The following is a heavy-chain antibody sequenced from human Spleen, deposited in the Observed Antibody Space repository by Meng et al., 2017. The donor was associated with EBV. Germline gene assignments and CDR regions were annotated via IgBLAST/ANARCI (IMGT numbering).Heavy chain of an antibody. CDR2: INPSDGST. V-gene: IGHV1-46*01. D-gene: IGHD2/OR15-2a*01. CDR1: GYTFTSYD. CDR3: STSQFDY. J-gene: IGHJ4*02. Sequence: QVQLVQSGAEVKKPGASVKGSCKASGYTFTSYDINRVRQATGQGLEWVGIINPSDGSTSYAQKFQGRVTMTRDTSTSTVYMELSSLRSEDTAIYYCSTSQFDYWGQGTLVTVSS.